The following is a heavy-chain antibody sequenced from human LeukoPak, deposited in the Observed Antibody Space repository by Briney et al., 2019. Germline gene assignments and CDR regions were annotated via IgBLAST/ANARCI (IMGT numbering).Heavy chain of an antibody. D-gene: IGHD1-1*01. J-gene: IGHJ4*02. CDR3: ARGGDWKFDY. V-gene: IGHV4-39*02. CDR2: IYYNGNT. CDR1: GGSATINGYY. Sequence: PSETLSLTCTVSGGSATINGYYWAWIRQPPGKGLEWIGSIYYNGNTYYNPSLKSRVTISADTSTNHFSLNLNSITPADTAIYYCARGGDWKFDYWGQGALVTVSS.